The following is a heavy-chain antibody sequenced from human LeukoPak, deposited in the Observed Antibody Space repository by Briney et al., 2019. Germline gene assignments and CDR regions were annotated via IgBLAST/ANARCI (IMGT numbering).Heavy chain of an antibody. CDR1: GGSISSSSYY. D-gene: IGHD6-6*01. J-gene: IGHJ5*02. Sequence: PSETLSLTCTVSGGSISSSSYYWGWIRQPPGKGLEWIGSIYYSGSTYYNPSLKSRVTISVDTSKNQFSLKLSSVTAADTAVYYCASSLRSINWFDPWGQGTLVTVSS. CDR2: IYYSGST. V-gene: IGHV4-39*07. CDR3: ASSLRSINWFDP.